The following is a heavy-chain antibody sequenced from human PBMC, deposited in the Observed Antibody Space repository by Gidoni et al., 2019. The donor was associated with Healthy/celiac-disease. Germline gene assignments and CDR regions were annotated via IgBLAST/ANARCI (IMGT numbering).Heavy chain of an antibody. D-gene: IGHD6-13*01. CDR2: IYTSGST. Sequence: QVQLQESGPGLVKPSQTLSLTCTVSGGSISSGSYYWSWIRQPAGKGLEWIGRIYTSGSTNYNPSLKSRVTISVDTSKNQFSLKLSSVTAADTAVYYCARDRDSSSWYGSAGPFDPWGQGTLVTVSS. J-gene: IGHJ5*02. CDR3: ARDRDSSSWYGSAGPFDP. CDR1: GGSISSGSYY. V-gene: IGHV4-61*02.